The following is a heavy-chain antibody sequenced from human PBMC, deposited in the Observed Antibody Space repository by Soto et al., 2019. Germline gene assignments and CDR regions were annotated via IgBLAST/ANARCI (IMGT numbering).Heavy chain of an antibody. CDR2: ISAYNGNT. J-gene: IGHJ6*02. Sequence: GASVKVSCKASGYTFTSYGISWVRQAPGQGLEWMGWISAYNGNTNYAQKLQGRVTMTTDTSTSTAYMELRSLRSDDTAVYYCARVPRYYDILTGYYSYYYYGMDVWGQGTTVTVSS. CDR1: GYTFTSYG. CDR3: ARVPRYYDILTGYYSYYYYGMDV. V-gene: IGHV1-18*01. D-gene: IGHD3-9*01.